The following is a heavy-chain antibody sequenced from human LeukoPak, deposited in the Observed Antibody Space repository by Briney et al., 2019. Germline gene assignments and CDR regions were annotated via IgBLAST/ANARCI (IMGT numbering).Heavy chain of an antibody. CDR3: ARDRGGGEKLYFQH. V-gene: IGHV3-21*01. Sequence: PGGSLRLSCAASRFTFSSYSMNWVRQAPGKGLEWVSSISSSSSYIYYADSVKGRFTISSDNAKNSLYLQMNSLRAEDTAVYYCARDRGGGEKLYFQHWGQGTLVTASS. CDR2: ISSSSSYI. D-gene: IGHD2-21*01. J-gene: IGHJ1*01. CDR1: RFTFSSYS.